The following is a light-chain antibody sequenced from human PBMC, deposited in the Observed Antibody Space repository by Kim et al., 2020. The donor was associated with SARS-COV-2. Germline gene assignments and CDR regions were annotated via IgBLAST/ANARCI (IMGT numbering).Light chain of an antibody. CDR1: QGISSY. V-gene: IGKV1-9*01. Sequence: DIQLTQSPSFLSASVGDRVTITCRASQGISSYLAWYQQKPGKAPKLLIYAASTLQSGVPSRFSGCGSGTEFTLTISSLQPEDFATYYCQQLNSYPLITFGQGTRLEIK. CDR3: QQLNSYPLIT. CDR2: AAS. J-gene: IGKJ5*01.